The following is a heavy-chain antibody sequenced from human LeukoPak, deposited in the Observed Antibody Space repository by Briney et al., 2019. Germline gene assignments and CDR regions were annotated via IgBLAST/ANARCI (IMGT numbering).Heavy chain of an antibody. CDR2: ISYDGSNK. CDR1: GFTFSDYT. CDR3: ARDALYSSSWSLFDY. V-gene: IGHV3-30-3*01. J-gene: IGHJ4*02. Sequence: GRSLRLSCAASGFTFSDYTMHWVRQAPGKGLEWVAVISYDGSNKYHADSVEGRFTISRDNSKNTLYLQMNSLRAEDTAVYYCARDALYSSSWSLFDYWGQGTLVTVSS. D-gene: IGHD6-13*01.